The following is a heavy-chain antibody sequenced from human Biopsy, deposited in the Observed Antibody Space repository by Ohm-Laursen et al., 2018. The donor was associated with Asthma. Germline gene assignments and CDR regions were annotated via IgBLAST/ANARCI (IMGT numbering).Heavy chain of an antibody. CDR2: IWFDGSNK. CDR1: GFTFGSYG. J-gene: IGHJ4*02. CDR3: GRERSYMVDY. D-gene: IGHD3-10*01. Sequence: SLRLSRSASGFTFGSYGLHWVRQAPRKGPERVADIWFDGSNKHYADSVKGRFTISRDNSKNTLYLQMNSLRAEDTALYYCGRERSYMVDYWGQGTLVIVSS. V-gene: IGHV3-33*01.